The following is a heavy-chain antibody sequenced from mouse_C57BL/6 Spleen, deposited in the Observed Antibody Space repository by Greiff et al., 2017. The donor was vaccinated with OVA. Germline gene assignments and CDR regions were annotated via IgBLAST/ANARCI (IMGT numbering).Heavy chain of an antibody. CDR1: GYSITSGYD. Sequence: EVQLKESGPGMVKPSQSLSLTCTVTGYSITSGYDWHWIRHFPGNKLEWMGYISYSGSTNYNPSLKSRISITHDTSKNHFFLKLNSVTTEDTATYYCARGTYDYGYAMDYWGQGTSVTVSS. CDR3: ARGTYDYGYAMDY. J-gene: IGHJ4*01. V-gene: IGHV3-1*01. CDR2: ISYSGST. D-gene: IGHD2-4*01.